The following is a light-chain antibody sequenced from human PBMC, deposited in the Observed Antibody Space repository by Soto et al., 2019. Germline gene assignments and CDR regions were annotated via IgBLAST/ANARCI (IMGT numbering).Light chain of an antibody. CDR1: QSVRSNY. CDR3: QQYGSSPYT. Sequence: EIVWTQSPGTLSLSPGERVTLSCRASQSVRSNYLAWYQQKPGQAPRLLIYDASSRATCIPDRFSGSGSGTDFTLTISRLEPEDFAVYYCQQYGSSPYTFGQGTRMEIK. V-gene: IGKV3-20*01. J-gene: IGKJ2*01. CDR2: DAS.